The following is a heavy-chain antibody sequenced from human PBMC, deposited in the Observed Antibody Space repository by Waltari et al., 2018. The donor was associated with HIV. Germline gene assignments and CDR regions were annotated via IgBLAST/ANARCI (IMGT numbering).Heavy chain of an antibody. CDR3: AKGASGWSPGY. V-gene: IGHV3-30*18. CDR1: RFTFSSYA. D-gene: IGHD6-19*01. J-gene: IGHJ4*02. Sequence: QVQLVESGGGVVQPGRSLRLSCAASRFTFSSYAMHWVRQAPGKGLEWVAVISYYGDNKYYADSVKGRFTISRDNSKNTLYVQMNSLRAEDTAVYYCAKGASGWSPGYWGQGTLVTVSS. CDR2: ISYYGDNK.